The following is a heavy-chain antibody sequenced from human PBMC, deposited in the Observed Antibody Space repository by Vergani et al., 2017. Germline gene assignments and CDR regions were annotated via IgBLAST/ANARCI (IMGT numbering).Heavy chain of an antibody. CDR2: IYYSGST. CDR1: GGSISSSSYY. D-gene: IGHD6-6*01. Sequence: QVQLQQWGAGLLKPSETLSLTCTVSGGSISSSSYYWGWIRQPPGKGLEWIGSIYYSGSTYYNPSLKSRVTISVDTSKNQFSLKLSSVTAADTAVYYCARDFGTYSSSGINWFDPWGQGTLVTVSS. V-gene: IGHV4-39*02. CDR3: ARDFGTYSSSGINWFDP. J-gene: IGHJ5*02.